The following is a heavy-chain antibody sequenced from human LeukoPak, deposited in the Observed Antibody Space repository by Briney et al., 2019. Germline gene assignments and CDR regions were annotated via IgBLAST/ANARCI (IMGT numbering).Heavy chain of an antibody. Sequence: PSETLSLTCTVSGGSISSYYWSWIRQPPRKGLEWRGYIYYIGSTNYNPSLKSRVTISVDTSKNQFSLKLGSVTAADTAVYYCARHRQGSGWYREGFQHWGQGTLVTVSS. D-gene: IGHD6-19*01. V-gene: IGHV4-59*08. CDR3: ARHRQGSGWYREGFQH. CDR2: IYYIGST. J-gene: IGHJ1*01. CDR1: GGSISSYY.